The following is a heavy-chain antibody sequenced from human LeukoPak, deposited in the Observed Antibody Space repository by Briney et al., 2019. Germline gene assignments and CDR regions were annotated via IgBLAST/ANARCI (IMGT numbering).Heavy chain of an antibody. CDR1: GYSISSGYY. Sequence: SETLSLTCTVSGYSISSGYYWGWIRQPPGKGLEWIGSIYHSGSTYYNPSLKSRVTISVDTSKNQFSLKLSSVTAADTAVYYCARGLGVTMVRGASKGWFDPWGQGTLVTVSS. J-gene: IGHJ5*02. D-gene: IGHD3-10*01. CDR3: ARGLGVTMVRGASKGWFDP. CDR2: IYHSGST. V-gene: IGHV4-38-2*02.